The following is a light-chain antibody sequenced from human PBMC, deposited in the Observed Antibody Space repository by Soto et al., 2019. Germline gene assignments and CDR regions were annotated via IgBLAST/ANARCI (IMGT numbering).Light chain of an antibody. Sequence: QSVLTQPPSVSGAPGQRVTISCTGSSSNIGAGYDVHWYQQLPGTAPKLHIYGNSNRPSGVPDRFSGSKSGTSASLAITGLQAEDEADYYCQSYDSSLSASVFGGGTKLTVL. CDR3: QSYDSSLSASV. CDR1: SSNIGAGYD. V-gene: IGLV1-40*01. J-gene: IGLJ2*01. CDR2: GNS.